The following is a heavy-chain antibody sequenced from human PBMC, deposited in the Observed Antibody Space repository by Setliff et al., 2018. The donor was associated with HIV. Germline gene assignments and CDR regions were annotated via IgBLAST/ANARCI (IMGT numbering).Heavy chain of an antibody. Sequence: GESLKISCAASGFTFSSYAITWVRQAPGKGLEWVSSISSSSSYIYYADSVKGRFTISRDNTKNSLYLQMNSLRAEDTAVYYCATLPAAIVSSTYYFDYWGQGTLVTVSS. CDR1: GFTFSSYA. D-gene: IGHD6-13*01. CDR3: ATLPAAIVSSTYYFDY. V-gene: IGHV3-21*01. CDR2: ISSSSSYI. J-gene: IGHJ4*02.